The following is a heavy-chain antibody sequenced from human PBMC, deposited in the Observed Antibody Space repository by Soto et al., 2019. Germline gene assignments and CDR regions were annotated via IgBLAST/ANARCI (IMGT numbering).Heavy chain of an antibody. D-gene: IGHD6-19*01. CDR2: VSHDGRNT. Sequence: VQLVESGGGVVQPGRSLRLSCAASGFTFSDYAMHWVRQAPGKGLEWVAGVSHDGRNTHYADSVKGRFTISRDSSKNTVSLKMTTLRAEDTAVYYWAKGERQGLVTSDFNYWGQGALVTVSS. V-gene: IGHV3-30*18. J-gene: IGHJ4*02. CDR3: AKGERQGLVTSDFNY. CDR1: GFTFSDYA.